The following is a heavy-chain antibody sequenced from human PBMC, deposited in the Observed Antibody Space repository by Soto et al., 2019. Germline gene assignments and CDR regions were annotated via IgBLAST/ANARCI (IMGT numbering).Heavy chain of an antibody. CDR1: GFTFYNYA. D-gene: IGHD2-8*01. CDR3: AHPRGYGVFDAYDF. V-gene: IGHV3-23*01. Sequence: EVQLLESGGTLVQPGGSLRLSCAASGFTFYNYAMNWVRQAPGKGLEWVSAITADGSSTYYADSVKGRFTISRDNSISALYLQMNSLRTEDTAVYYCAHPRGYGVFDAYDFWAQGAMVTVSS. J-gene: IGHJ3*01. CDR2: ITADGSST.